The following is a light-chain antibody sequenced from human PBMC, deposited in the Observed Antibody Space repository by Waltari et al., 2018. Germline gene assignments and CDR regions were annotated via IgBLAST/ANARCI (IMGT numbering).Light chain of an antibody. CDR1: QSITNY. CDR3: QQGYSTPYT. CDR2: AAS. V-gene: IGKV1-39*01. Sequence: DIQMTQSPSSLSASVGDRVTITCRASQSITNYLNWYQQKPGKAPNLLIYAASNFQSGVPSRFSDSGSGTDFTLTISSLQPEDFATYYCQQGYSTPYTFGLGTKLEIK. J-gene: IGKJ2*01.